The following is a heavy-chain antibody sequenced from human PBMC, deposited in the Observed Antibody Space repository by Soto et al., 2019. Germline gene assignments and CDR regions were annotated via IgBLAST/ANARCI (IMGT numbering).Heavy chain of an antibody. D-gene: IGHD7-27*01. Sequence: PGGSLRLSCAASGFTFCNYDMHWVRQAPGEGLEWVSGIGAASDTYYPVSVQGRFTVSRDNAKKSLYLQMNSLRAGDTAVYYCARGVLGPGDYYYGMGVWGQGTTVTASS. CDR3: ARGVLGPGDYYYGMGV. J-gene: IGHJ6*02. CDR2: IGAASDT. V-gene: IGHV3-13*01. CDR1: GFTFCNYD.